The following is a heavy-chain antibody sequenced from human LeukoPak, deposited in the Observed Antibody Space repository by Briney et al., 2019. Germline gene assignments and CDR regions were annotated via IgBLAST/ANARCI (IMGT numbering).Heavy chain of an antibody. CDR1: GYTFSGYY. CDR2: INPNSGDT. CDR3: ARDPSSGWYSGDY. D-gene: IGHD6-19*01. Sequence: GASVKVSCKASGYTFSGYYIHWVRQAPGQGLEWMGWINPNSGDTNYAQKFQGRVTMTRDTSISTAYMELSNLRSDDTAVYYCARDPSSGWYSGDYWGQGTLVTVSS. V-gene: IGHV1-2*02. J-gene: IGHJ4*02.